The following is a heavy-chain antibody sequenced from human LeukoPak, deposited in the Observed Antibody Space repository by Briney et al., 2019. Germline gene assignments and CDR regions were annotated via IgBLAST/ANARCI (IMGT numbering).Heavy chain of an antibody. CDR3: AKDRLLNCRGDCYIFDY. Sequence: GGSLRLSCVASGFTLRSYVMNWVRQTPGKGLEWVSSISGSGDSTFYADSVKGRFSISRDNSKNTLYLQVNGLRTEDTAIYYCAKDRLLNCRGDCYIFDYWGQGTVVTVSS. CDR2: ISGSGDST. V-gene: IGHV3-23*01. D-gene: IGHD2-21*02. J-gene: IGHJ4*02. CDR1: GFTLRSYV.